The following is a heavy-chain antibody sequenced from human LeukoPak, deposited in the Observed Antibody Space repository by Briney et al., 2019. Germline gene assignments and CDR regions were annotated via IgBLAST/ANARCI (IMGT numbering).Heavy chain of an antibody. CDR3: ARDLLDTNYYDSSGYHDAFDI. D-gene: IGHD3-22*01. CDR2: ISSSSSTI. J-gene: IGHJ3*02. Sequence: GGSLRLSCAASGFTLSSYSMNWVRQAPGKGLEWVSYISSSSSTIYYADSVKGRFTISRDNAKNSLYLQMNSLRDEDTAVYYCARDLLDTNYYDSSGYHDAFDIWGQGTMVTVSS. V-gene: IGHV3-48*02. CDR1: GFTLSSYS.